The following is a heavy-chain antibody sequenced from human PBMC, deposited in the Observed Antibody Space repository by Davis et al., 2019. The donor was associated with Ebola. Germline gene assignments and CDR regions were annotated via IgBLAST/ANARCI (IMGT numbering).Heavy chain of an antibody. Sequence: PGGSLRLSCAASGFTFSSYGMQWVRRAPGKGLEWVAVILYDGSNEYYADSVKGRFTISRDNSKNTLYLQMNSLRAEDTAVYYCAKDRGRGYYDSKGAMDVWGQGTTVTVSS. CDR2: ILYDGSNE. CDR3: AKDRGRGYYDSKGAMDV. D-gene: IGHD3-22*01. J-gene: IGHJ6*02. CDR1: GFTFSSYG. V-gene: IGHV3-30*18.